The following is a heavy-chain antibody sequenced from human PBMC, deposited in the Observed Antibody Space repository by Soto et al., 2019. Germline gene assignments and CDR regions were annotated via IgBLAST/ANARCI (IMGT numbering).Heavy chain of an antibody. CDR3: ARALTMNYDYVWGSYRYTPGYLDY. CDR2: IYYSGST. D-gene: IGHD3-16*02. CDR1: GGSVSSGSYY. V-gene: IGHV4-61*01. Sequence: PSETLSLTCTVSGGSVSSGSYYWSWIRQHPGKGLEWIGYIYYSGSTNYNPSLKSRVTISVDTSKNQFSLKLSSVTAADTAVYYCARALTMNYDYVWGSYRYTPGYLDYWGQGTLVTVSS. J-gene: IGHJ4*02.